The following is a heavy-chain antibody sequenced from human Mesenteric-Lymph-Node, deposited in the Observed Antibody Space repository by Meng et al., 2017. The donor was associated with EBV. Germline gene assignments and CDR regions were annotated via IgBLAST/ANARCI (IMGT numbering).Heavy chain of an antibody. CDR3: ASYGDYVLDY. Sequence: QVELVESGVGLVRPGGSMRLLCAASGFTFSDFYMGWIRQAPGKGLELVSYISSSGSTIYYADSVKGRFTISRDNAKNSLYLQMNSLRAEVTAVYYCASYGDYVLDYWGQGTLVTVSS. J-gene: IGHJ4*02. CDR1: GFTFSDFY. V-gene: IGHV3-11*01. D-gene: IGHD4-17*01. CDR2: ISSSGSTI.